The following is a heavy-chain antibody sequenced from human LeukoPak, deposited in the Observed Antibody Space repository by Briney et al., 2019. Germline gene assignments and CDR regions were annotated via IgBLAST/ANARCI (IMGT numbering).Heavy chain of an antibody. CDR2: ISGSGHST. CDR3: AKESPEFDY. Sequence: GGSLRLSCAASGFTFSDCAMSWVRQAPGKGLEWVSVISGSGHSTHYADSVKGRFTISRDNFKNTVYLQMNSLRAEDTAVYYRAKESPEFDYWGQGTLVTVSS. J-gene: IGHJ4*02. CDR1: GFTFSDCA. V-gene: IGHV3-23*01.